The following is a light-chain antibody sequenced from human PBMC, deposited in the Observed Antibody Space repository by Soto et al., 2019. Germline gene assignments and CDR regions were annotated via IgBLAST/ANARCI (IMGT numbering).Light chain of an antibody. J-gene: IGLJ2*01. Sequence: QAVVTQPPSVSGAPGQRVTISCTGSSSNIGAGYDVHWYQQLPGTAPKLLMYGNNIRPSGVPDRFSDSKSGTSASLAITGLQAEDGAAYFCQSYDSSLRGLVFGGGTQLTVL. V-gene: IGLV1-40*01. CDR2: GNN. CDR3: QSYDSSLRGLV. CDR1: SSNIGAGYD.